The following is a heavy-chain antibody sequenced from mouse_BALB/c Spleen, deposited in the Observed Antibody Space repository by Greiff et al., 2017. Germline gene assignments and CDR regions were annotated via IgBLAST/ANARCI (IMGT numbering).Heavy chain of an antibody. D-gene: IGHD1-1*01. V-gene: IGHV5-17*02. Sequence: EVMLVESGGGLVQPGGSRKLSCAASGFTFSSFGMHWVRQAPEKGLEWVAYISSGSSTIYYADTVKGRFTISRDNPKNTLFLQMTSLRSEDTAMYYCARGGPITTVVDYWGQGTTLTVSS. CDR2: ISSGSSTI. J-gene: IGHJ2*01. CDR1: GFTFSSFG. CDR3: ARGGPITTVVDY.